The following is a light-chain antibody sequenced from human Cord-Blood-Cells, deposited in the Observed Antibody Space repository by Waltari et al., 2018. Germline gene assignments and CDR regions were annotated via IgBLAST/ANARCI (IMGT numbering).Light chain of an antibody. CDR3: QQYNSYSYT. CDR1: PSISSW. Sequence: DIQMTQSPSTLSAFVGDRVTITCRASPSISSWLAWYQQTPGKAPKILIYKASSLESGFPSRFSGSGSGTEFTLTISSLQPDDFATYYCQQYNSYSYTFGQGTKLEIK. CDR2: KAS. J-gene: IGKJ2*01. V-gene: IGKV1-5*03.